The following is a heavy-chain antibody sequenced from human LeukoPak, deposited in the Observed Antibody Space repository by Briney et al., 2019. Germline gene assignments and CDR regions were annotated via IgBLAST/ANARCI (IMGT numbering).Heavy chain of an antibody. J-gene: IGHJ3*02. D-gene: IGHD2-2*01. Sequence: ASVNVSSTASGYTFTSYGISWVRQAPGQGHEWMGWISAYNGNTNYAQKLQGRVTMTTDTSTSTAYMELRSLRSDDTAVYYCARDGLDIVVVPAANSDAFDIWGQGTMVTVSS. CDR3: ARDGLDIVVVPAANSDAFDI. CDR2: ISAYNGNT. CDR1: GYTFTSYG. V-gene: IGHV1-18*01.